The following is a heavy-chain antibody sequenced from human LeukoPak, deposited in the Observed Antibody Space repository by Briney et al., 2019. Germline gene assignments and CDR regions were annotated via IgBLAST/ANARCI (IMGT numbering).Heavy chain of an antibody. CDR2: ISSSRTT. J-gene: IGHJ4*02. D-gene: IGHD3-10*01. Sequence: GGTLRLSCAASGFPFSSYSMNWVRQAPGEGLEWVSYISSSRTTSYADSVKGRFTISRDNAKNSLYLQMNSLRAEDTAVYYCARDLEGSGSFYRPSYDYWGQGTLVTVSS. CDR1: GFPFSSYS. V-gene: IGHV3-48*01. CDR3: ARDLEGSGSFYRPSYDY.